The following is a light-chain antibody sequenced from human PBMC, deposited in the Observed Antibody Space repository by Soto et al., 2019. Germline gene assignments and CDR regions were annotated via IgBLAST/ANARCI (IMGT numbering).Light chain of an antibody. V-gene: IGKV3-11*01. Sequence: EIVLTQSPATLSLSPGERATLSGRASQSVSSYLAWYQQKPGQAPRLLIYDASNRATGIPARFSGSGSGTDFTLTISSLEPEDVAVYYCQHRSNWPPYTFGQGTKLEIK. CDR3: QHRSNWPPYT. J-gene: IGKJ2*01. CDR1: QSVSSY. CDR2: DAS.